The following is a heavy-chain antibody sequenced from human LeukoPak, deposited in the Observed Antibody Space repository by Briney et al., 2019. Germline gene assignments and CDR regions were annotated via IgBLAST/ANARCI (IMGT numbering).Heavy chain of an antibody. CDR3: ARSTGSGSSPWDY. V-gene: IGHV4-31*03. D-gene: IGHD3-10*01. CDR1: DGSITTDDYF. J-gene: IGHJ4*02. Sequence: PSETLSLTCTVSDGSITTDDYFWSWIRQPPGKGLEWIGYIYYSGSTYYNPSLKSRVTISVDTSKNQFSLKLSSVTAADTAVYYCARSTGSGSSPWDYWGQGTLVTVSS. CDR2: IYYSGST.